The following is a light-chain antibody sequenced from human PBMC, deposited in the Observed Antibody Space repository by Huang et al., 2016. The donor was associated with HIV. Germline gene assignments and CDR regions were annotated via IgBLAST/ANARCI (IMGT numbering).Light chain of an antibody. V-gene: IGKV1-6*01. CDR3: LQDSSYPWT. CDR1: QDIGSD. CDR2: AAS. Sequence: AIQMTQSPSSLSASVGDRITIPCRASQDIGSDLGWYQQKPGKAPKLLIYAASSLQIGVSSTFSGSGSGTDFTLTITSLQPEDFATYYCLQDSSYPWTFGQGTKVEIK. J-gene: IGKJ1*01.